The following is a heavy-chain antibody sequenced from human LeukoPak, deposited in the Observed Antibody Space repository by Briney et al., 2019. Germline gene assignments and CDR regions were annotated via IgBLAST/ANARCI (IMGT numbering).Heavy chain of an antibody. CDR2: INHSGST. V-gene: IGHV4-34*01. D-gene: IGHD3-10*01. CDR3: ARHKSPLPLH. Sequence: SETLSLTCAVYGGSFSGYYWSWIRQPPGKGLEWIGEINHSGSTNYNPFLKSRVSISVDTSKNQFSLNLTSVTVADTAVYYCARHKSPLPLHWGQGTLVTVSS. J-gene: IGHJ4*02. CDR1: GGSFSGYY.